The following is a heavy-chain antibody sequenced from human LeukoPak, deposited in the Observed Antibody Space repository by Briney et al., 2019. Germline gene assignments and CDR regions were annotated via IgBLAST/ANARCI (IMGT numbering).Heavy chain of an antibody. CDR1: GFTFSSYS. CDR3: ARGSRVLRFLEWFPYYFDY. CDR2: ISSSSSSYI. V-gene: IGHV3-21*01. J-gene: IGHJ4*02. Sequence: PGGSLRLSCAASGFTFSSYSMNWVRQAPGKGLEWVSSISSSSSSYIYYADSVKGRFTISRDNAKNSLYLQMNSLRAEDTAVYYCARGSRVLRFLEWFPYYFDYWGQGTLVTVSS. D-gene: IGHD3-3*01.